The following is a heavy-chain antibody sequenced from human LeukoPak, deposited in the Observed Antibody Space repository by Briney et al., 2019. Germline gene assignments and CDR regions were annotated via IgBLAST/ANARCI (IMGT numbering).Heavy chain of an antibody. J-gene: IGHJ4*02. V-gene: IGHV3-7*04. CDR1: GVTFSSYW. CDR3: AKDNLDTSSCLDY. Sequence: PGGSLRLSCAASGVTFSSYWMSWVRQAPGKGLEWVANIKQDGSEKYYVDSVKGRFTISRDNAKNSLYLQMNSLRAEDTAVYCCAKDNLDTSSCLDYCGQGTLVTVSP. CDR2: IKQDGSEK. D-gene: IGHD5-18*01.